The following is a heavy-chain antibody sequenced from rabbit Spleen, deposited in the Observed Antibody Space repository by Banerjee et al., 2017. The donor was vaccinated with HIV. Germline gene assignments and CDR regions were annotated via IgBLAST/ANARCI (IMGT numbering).Heavy chain of an antibody. CDR1: GFSFSSNYY. CDR3: ARDAGTSFSTYGMDL. Sequence: QEQLVESGGGLVKPEGSLKLSCTASGFSFSSNYYMCWVRQAPGKGLEWIGCVAIGSGNPYYTNWAKGRFTISRTSSTTVDLKMTSLTAADTATYFCARDAGTSFSTYGMDLWGPGTLVTV. CDR2: VAIGSGNP. J-gene: IGHJ6*01. D-gene: IGHD8-1*01. V-gene: IGHV1S45*01.